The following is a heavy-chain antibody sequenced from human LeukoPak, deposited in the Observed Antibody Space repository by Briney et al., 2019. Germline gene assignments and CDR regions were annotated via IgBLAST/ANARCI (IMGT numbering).Heavy chain of an antibody. V-gene: IGHV4-39*07. Sequence: SETLSLTCTVSSGSISSSGYYWGWIRQPPGKGLEWIGTIYYSGSTNYNPSLKSRVTISVDTSKNQFSLKLSSVTAADTAVYYCARGRSGYSSGWYYFDYWGQGTLATVSS. D-gene: IGHD6-19*01. CDR1: SGSISSSGYY. J-gene: IGHJ4*02. CDR3: ARGRSGYSSGWYYFDY. CDR2: IYYSGST.